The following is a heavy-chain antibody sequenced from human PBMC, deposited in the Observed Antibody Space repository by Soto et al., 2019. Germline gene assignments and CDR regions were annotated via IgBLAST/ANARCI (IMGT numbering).Heavy chain of an antibody. J-gene: IGHJ6*03. V-gene: IGHV3-33*01. CDR3: ARDGTGRPRTTTKDIVVVPAAMSLYYYYYMDV. CDR2: IWYDGSNK. D-gene: IGHD2-2*01. Sequence: GGSLRLSCAASGFTFSSYGMHWVRQAPGKGLEWVAVIWYDGSNKYYADSVKGRFTISRDNSKNTLYLQMNSLRAEDTAVYYCARDGTGRPRTTTKDIVVVPAAMSLYYYYYMDVWGKGTTVTVSS. CDR1: GFTFSSYG.